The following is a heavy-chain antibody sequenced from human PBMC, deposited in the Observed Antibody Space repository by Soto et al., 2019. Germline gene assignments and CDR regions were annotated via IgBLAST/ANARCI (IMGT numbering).Heavy chain of an antibody. J-gene: IGHJ5*02. CDR2: IIPIFGTA. CDR1: GGTFSSYA. D-gene: IGHD1-7*01. Sequence: SVKVSCKASGGTFSSYAISWVRQAPGRGLEWMGGIIPIFGTANYAQKLQGRVTMTTDTSTSTAYMELRSLRSDDTAVYYCARDEGYKWNYGGSWFDPWGQGTLVTVSS. V-gene: IGHV1-69*05. CDR3: ARDEGYKWNYGGSWFDP.